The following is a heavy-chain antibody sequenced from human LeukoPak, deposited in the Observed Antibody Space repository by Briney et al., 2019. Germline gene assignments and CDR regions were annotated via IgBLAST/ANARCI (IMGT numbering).Heavy chain of an antibody. CDR2: INGRGDST. D-gene: IGHD4-17*01. J-gene: IGHJ4*02. Sequence: PGGSLRLSCAASGFSFSTYTMNWVRQAPGRGLEWVSAINGRGDSTFYADSVKGQFTISRDNSKSTAYLQMNSLRADDTAVYYCAKERQTGDYFTSDFWGQGTLVTVSS. CDR1: GFSFSTYT. V-gene: IGHV3-23*01. CDR3: AKERQTGDYFTSDF.